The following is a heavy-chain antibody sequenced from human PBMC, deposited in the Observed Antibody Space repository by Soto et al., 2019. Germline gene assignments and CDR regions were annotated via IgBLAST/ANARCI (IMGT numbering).Heavy chain of an antibody. J-gene: IGHJ3*02. D-gene: IGHD6-13*01. CDR1: GYSFTSYW. CDR2: IYPGDSDT. CDR3: ACSIAAAPDAFDI. Sequence: GESLKSSFKGSGYSFTSYWIGWVRQMPGKGLEWMGIIYPGDSDTRYSPSFQGQVTISADKSISTAYLQWSSLKASDTAMYYCACSIAAAPDAFDIWGQGTMVTVSS. V-gene: IGHV5-51*01.